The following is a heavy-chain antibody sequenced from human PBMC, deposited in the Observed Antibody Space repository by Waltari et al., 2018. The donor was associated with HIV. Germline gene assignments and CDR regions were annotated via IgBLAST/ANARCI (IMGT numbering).Heavy chain of an antibody. CDR1: GGSLRGFY. CDR3: ATQEVEGEYYYYHMDV. D-gene: IGHD3-10*01. CDR2: INHSGSP. Sequence: QVQLQQWGAGLLKPSETLSLTCAVYGGSLRGFYWSWVRQPPGKGLEWIGEINHSGSPTYNPSLKSRVTISVDRTKRQFSLKMTSVTAADTAVYYCATQEVEGEYYYYHMDVWGKGTTVIISS. J-gene: IGHJ6*03. V-gene: IGHV4-34*01.